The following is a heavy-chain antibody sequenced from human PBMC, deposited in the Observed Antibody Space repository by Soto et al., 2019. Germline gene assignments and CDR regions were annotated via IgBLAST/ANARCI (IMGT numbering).Heavy chain of an antibody. V-gene: IGHV3-33*01. CDR2: IWNDGTNK. CDR3: ARDNWNYVSAFDI. J-gene: IGHJ3*02. CDR1: GFTFSSYA. D-gene: IGHD1-7*01. Sequence: QVQLVESGGGVVQPGRSLRLSCAASGFTFSSYAMHWVRQAPGKGLEWVAVIWNDGTNKYYADSVKGRFTISRDNXQTTLYLQMNSLRAEDTAVYYCARDNWNYVSAFDIWGQGTMVTVSS.